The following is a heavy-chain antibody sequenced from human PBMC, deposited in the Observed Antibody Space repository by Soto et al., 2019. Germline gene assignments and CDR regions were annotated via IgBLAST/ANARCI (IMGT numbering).Heavy chain of an antibody. V-gene: IGHV3-53*01. CDR3: ASNYDSQRGAFDI. CDR2: IYSGGST. D-gene: IGHD3-22*01. J-gene: IGHJ3*02. CDR1: GFTVSSNY. Sequence: AGGSLRLSCAASGFTVSSNYMSWVRQAPGKGLEWVSVIYSGGSTYYADSVKGRFTISRDNSKNTLYLQMNSLRAEDTAVYYCASNYDSQRGAFDIWGQGTMVTVSS.